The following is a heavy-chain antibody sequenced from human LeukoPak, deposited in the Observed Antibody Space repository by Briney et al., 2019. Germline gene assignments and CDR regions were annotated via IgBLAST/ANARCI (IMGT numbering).Heavy chain of an antibody. CDR3: ARDVVAAAGSWDY. J-gene: IGHJ4*02. V-gene: IGHV4-61*02. CDR2: IYTSGST. Sequence: PSETLSLTCTVSGGSISSGSYYWSWTRQPAGKGLEWIGRIYTSGSTNYNPSLKSRVTMSVDTSKNQFSLNLSSVTAADTAVYYCARDVVAAAGSWDYWGQGTLVTVSS. D-gene: IGHD6-13*01. CDR1: GGSISSGSYY.